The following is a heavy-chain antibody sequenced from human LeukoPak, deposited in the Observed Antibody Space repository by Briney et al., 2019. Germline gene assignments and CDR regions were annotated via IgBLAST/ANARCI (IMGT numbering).Heavy chain of an antibody. CDR2: ITSDGSSI. CDR3: VRGLYGLGWDY. Sequence: GGPLRLSCKATRVTLSNFKVHCGRQAPGKGLQFVSGITSDGSSIDYADSVRGRFTISRDNSKSTLYLRMSSLRVEDTALYYCVRGLYGLGWDYWGPGTLVTVSS. CDR1: RVTLSNFK. D-gene: IGHD3-10*01. J-gene: IGHJ4*02. V-gene: IGHV3-64D*06.